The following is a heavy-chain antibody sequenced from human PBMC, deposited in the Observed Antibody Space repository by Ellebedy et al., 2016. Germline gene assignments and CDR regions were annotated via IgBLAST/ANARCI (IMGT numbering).Heavy chain of an antibody. CDR3: TTVYRYNYDSV. CDR1: GFTFSNAW. Sequence: GGSLRLSCAASGFTFSNAWMNWVRQAPGKGLEWVGRIKSKTDGGAADYAAPVKGRSTILRDDSKNTLYLQMNSLKTEDTAVYFCTTVYRYNYDSVWGQGTLVTVSS. J-gene: IGHJ4*02. CDR2: IKSKTDGGAA. D-gene: IGHD5-18*01. V-gene: IGHV3-15*01.